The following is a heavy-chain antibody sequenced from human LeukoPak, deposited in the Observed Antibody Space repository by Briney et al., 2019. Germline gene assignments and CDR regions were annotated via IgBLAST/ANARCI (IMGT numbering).Heavy chain of an antibody. D-gene: IGHD3-10*01. CDR3: AKTNLWNGALYDAYDV. CDR1: GFTFSSCG. V-gene: IGHV3-33*08. Sequence: PGRSLRLSRAASGFTFSSCGMHWVRQAPGKGLEWVAVIWYGGRSTHYADSVKGRFTLSRDNSRNTLYLQMNSLRAEDTAVYYCAKTNLWNGALYDAYDVWGQGTMVTVSS. J-gene: IGHJ3*01. CDR2: IWYGGRST.